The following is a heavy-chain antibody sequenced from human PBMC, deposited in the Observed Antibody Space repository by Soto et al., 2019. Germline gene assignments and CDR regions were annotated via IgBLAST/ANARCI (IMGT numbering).Heavy chain of an antibody. D-gene: IGHD4-17*01. CDR3: GRVSGYGDAVDP. Sequence: EVYLVESGGGLVQPGGSLRLSCAASGFMFRNYWMNWVRQAPGKGLQWVANIKEDGSDKFLEDSVKGRFTISRDNAKNPLYLQMNRLRVEDTALFYGGRVSGYGDAVDPWGQGTLVIVSS. CDR2: IKEDGSDK. J-gene: IGHJ5*02. V-gene: IGHV3-7*03. CDR1: GFMFRNYW.